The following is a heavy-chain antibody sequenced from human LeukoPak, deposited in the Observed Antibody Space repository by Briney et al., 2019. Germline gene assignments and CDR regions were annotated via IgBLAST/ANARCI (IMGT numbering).Heavy chain of an antibody. CDR3: AKGGSGPDHFDY. D-gene: IGHD2-15*01. V-gene: IGHV3-23*01. CDR2: ISGSGGST. CDR1: GFTFSSYA. Sequence: GGSLRLACAASGFTFSSYAMSWVRQAPGKGLEWVSAISGSGGSTYYADSVKGRFTISRDNSKNTLYLQMNSLRAEDTAVYYCAKGGSGPDHFDYWGQGTLVTVSS. J-gene: IGHJ4*02.